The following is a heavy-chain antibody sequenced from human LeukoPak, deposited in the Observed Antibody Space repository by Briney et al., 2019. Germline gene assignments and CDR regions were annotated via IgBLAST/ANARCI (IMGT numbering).Heavy chain of an antibody. Sequence: SETLSLTCTVSGGSVSSGSYYWSWIRQPPGKGLEWIGYIYFSGSTNYNPSLKSRVTISVDTSKNQFSLKVTSVTAADTAVYYCARSYSADSYYYYYGMDVWGQGTTVTVSS. J-gene: IGHJ6*02. D-gene: IGHD6-13*01. CDR3: ARSYSADSYYYYYGMDV. CDR1: GGSVSSGSYY. CDR2: IYFSGST. V-gene: IGHV4-61*01.